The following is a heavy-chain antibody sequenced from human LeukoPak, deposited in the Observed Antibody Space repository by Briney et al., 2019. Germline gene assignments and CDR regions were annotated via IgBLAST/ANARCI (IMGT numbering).Heavy chain of an antibody. Sequence: GRSLRLSCTASGFTFGDYAMSWVRQAPGKGLEWVGFIRSKAYGGTTEYAASVKGRFTISRDDSKSIAYLQMNSLKTEDTAVYYCTRDFPYSSSWSGYYYYGMDVWGQGTTVTVSS. J-gene: IGHJ6*02. CDR1: GFTFGDYA. V-gene: IGHV3-49*04. D-gene: IGHD6-13*01. CDR2: IRSKAYGGTT. CDR3: TRDFPYSSSWSGYYYYGMDV.